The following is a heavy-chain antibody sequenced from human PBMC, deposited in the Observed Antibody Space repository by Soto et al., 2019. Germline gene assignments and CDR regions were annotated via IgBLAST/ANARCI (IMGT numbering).Heavy chain of an antibody. CDR3: ATTRSFVTFDY. V-gene: IGHV3-23*01. Sequence: PGGSLRLSCAASGFTFSTYAMSWVRQAPGKGLEWVSVISDGGTNTYYADSVKGRFTISRDNSKNTLYLQMNSLRGEDTAVYYCATTRSFVTFDYWGQGTLVTVSS. CDR2: ISDGGTNT. D-gene: IGHD3-10*01. CDR1: GFTFSTYA. J-gene: IGHJ4*02.